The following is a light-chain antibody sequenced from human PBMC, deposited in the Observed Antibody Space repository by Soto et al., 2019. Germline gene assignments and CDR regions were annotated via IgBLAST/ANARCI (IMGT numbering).Light chain of an antibody. CDR3: QQYNNWLWT. V-gene: IGKV3-15*01. J-gene: IGKJ1*01. Sequence: EIVLTQSPGTLSLSPGERATRSCRASQSVSNNYLAWDQQKPGQAPRLLSYGASTRATCIPARFSGSGSGTEFTLTISSLQSEDFAVYYCQQYNNWLWTFGQGTKVDI. CDR1: QSVSNN. CDR2: GAS.